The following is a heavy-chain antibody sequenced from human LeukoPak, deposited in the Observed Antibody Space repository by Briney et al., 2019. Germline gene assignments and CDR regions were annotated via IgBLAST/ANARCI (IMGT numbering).Heavy chain of an antibody. CDR1: GFTVSSNY. V-gene: IGHV3-7*04. CDR3: ARGVDV. CDR2: IKEDGSEK. J-gene: IGHJ6*02. Sequence: GGSLRLSCAASGFTVSSNYMNWVRQAPGKGLEWVANIKEDGSEKYYVDSVKGRFTISRDNAKNSLYLQMNSLRAEDTAVYYCARGVDVWGQGTTVAVS.